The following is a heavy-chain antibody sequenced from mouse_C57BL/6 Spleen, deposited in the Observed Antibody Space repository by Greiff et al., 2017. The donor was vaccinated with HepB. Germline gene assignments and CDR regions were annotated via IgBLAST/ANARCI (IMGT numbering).Heavy chain of an antibody. J-gene: IGHJ1*03. Sequence: VQLQQSGPELVKPGASVKISCKASGYTFTDYYMNWVKQSHGKSLEWIGDINPNNGGTSYNQKFKGKATLTVDKSSSTAYMELRSLTSEDSAVYYCARGGYYGSSLHWYFDVWGTGTTVTVSS. CDR2: INPNNGGT. V-gene: IGHV1-26*01. CDR3: ARGGYYGSSLHWYFDV. D-gene: IGHD1-1*01. CDR1: GYTFTDYY.